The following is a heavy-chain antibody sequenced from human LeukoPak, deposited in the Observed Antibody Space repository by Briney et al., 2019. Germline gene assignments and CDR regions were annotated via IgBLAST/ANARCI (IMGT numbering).Heavy chain of an antibody. Sequence: SETLSLTCTVSGGSISSYYWSWIRQPPGKGLEWIGEINPYGSANYNPSLKTRLTISVDTSKNHFSLKLNSVTAADTAVYYCARGLAKIAVAGTWNYWGQGTQVTVSS. CDR2: INPYGSA. CDR1: GGSISSYY. CDR3: ARGLAKIAVAGTWNY. D-gene: IGHD6-19*01. V-gene: IGHV4-34*01. J-gene: IGHJ4*02.